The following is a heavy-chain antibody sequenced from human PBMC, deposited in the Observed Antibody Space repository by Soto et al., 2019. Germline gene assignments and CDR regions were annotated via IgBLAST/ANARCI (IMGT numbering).Heavy chain of an antibody. CDR1: GGSISSYY. Sequence: SETLSLTCTVSGGSISSYYWSWIRQPPGKGLEWIGYIYYSGSTNYNPSLKSRVTISVDTSKNQFSLKLSSVTAADTAVYYCARVTVTSEDYYYYMDVWGKGTTVTVSS. J-gene: IGHJ6*03. CDR3: ARVTVTSEDYYYYMDV. V-gene: IGHV4-59*08. D-gene: IGHD4-17*01. CDR2: IYYSGST.